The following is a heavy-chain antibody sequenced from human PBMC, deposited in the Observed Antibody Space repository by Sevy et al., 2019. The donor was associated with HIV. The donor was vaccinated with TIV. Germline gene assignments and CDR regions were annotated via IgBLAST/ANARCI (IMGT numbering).Heavy chain of an antibody. CDR1: GGSFSGYY. Sequence: SETLSLTCAVYGGSFSGYYWSWNRQPPGKGLEWIGEINHSGSTNYNPALKSRVTISVDTSKNQFSLKLSSVTAADTAVYYCARVGHFDYWGQGTLVTVSS. CDR2: INHSGST. J-gene: IGHJ4*02. CDR3: ARVGHFDY. V-gene: IGHV4-34*01.